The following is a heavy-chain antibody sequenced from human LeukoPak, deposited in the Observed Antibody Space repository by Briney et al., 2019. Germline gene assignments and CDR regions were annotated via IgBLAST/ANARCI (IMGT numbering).Heavy chain of an antibody. J-gene: IGHJ5*02. CDR1: GFTFSSYS. Sequence: GGSLRLSCAASGFTFSSYSMTWVRQAPGKGLEWVSSISSSSSYIYYADSVKGRFTISRDNAKNSLYLQMNSLRAEDTAVYYCARVYSSSWYIGNPWGQGTLVTVSS. CDR3: ARVYSSSWYIGNP. CDR2: ISSSSSYI. D-gene: IGHD6-13*01. V-gene: IGHV3-21*01.